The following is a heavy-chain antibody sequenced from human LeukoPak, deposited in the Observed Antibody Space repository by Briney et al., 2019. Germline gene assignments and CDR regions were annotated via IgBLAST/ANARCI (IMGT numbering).Heavy chain of an antibody. J-gene: IGHJ4*02. CDR3: ARGTTVTTRGLDY. CDR2: INHSGST. V-gene: IGHV4-34*01. Sequence: SETLSLTCAVYGGSFSGYYWSWIRQPPGKGLEWIGEINHSGSTNYNPSLKSRVTISVDTSKNQFSLKLNSVTAADTAVYYCARGTTVTTRGLDYWGQGTLVTVSS. CDR1: GGSFSGYY. D-gene: IGHD4-17*01.